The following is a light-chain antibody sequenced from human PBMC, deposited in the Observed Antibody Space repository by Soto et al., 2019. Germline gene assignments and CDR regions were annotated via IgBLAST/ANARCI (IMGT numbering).Light chain of an antibody. J-gene: IGKJ1*01. CDR1: QSISSW. Sequence: DIQMTQSPSTLSASVGDRVTITCRASQSISSWLAWYQQKPGKAPKLLIYDASSLESGVPSRFSGSGSGTEFTLTISSLQPDDFATYYCQQYNSYSQGTFGQGTKVDTK. CDR2: DAS. CDR3: QQYNSYSQGT. V-gene: IGKV1-5*01.